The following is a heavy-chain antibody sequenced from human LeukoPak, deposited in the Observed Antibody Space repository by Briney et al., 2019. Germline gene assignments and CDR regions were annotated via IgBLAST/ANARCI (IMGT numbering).Heavy chain of an antibody. J-gene: IGHJ4*02. V-gene: IGHV1-2*02. CDR2: INPKSGGT. D-gene: IGHD6-13*01. CDR1: GYTFTGYY. Sequence: GASVKVSCKAPGYTFTGYYMHWVRQAPGQGLEWMGWINPKSGGTNYAQKFQGRVTMTRDTSISTAYMELSRLRSDDTAVYYCAREAAAAGENYFDYWGQGTLVTVSS. CDR3: AREAAAAGENYFDY.